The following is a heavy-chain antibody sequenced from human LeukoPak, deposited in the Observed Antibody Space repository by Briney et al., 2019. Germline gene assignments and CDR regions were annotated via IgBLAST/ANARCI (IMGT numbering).Heavy chain of an antibody. V-gene: IGHV4-59*08. Sequence: SETLSLTCTVSGGSISSYYWSWIRQPPGKGLEWIGYIYYSGSTNYNPSLKSRVTISVDTSKNQFSLKLSSVTAADTAVYYCARHIYDSLNSFDYWGQGTLVTVSS. CDR3: ARHIYDSLNSFDY. J-gene: IGHJ4*02. D-gene: IGHD3-22*01. CDR1: GGSISSYY. CDR2: IYYSGST.